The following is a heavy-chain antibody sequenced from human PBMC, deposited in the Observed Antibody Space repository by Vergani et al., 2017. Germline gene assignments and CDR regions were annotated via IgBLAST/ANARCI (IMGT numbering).Heavy chain of an antibody. CDR1: GFTLSNYD. J-gene: IGHJ4*02. CDR3: VKHFMGWGIDY. Sequence: QVQLVESGGGVVQRGGSLRLSCATSGFTLSNYDMQWIRQGPGKGLEFVALIQFDGSNQYYAGSVKGRFTLSRDFSKNTLYLQMNSLRTEDTATYYCVKHFMGWGIDYWGQGTQVSDSS. V-gene: IGHV3-30*02. D-gene: IGHD3-16*01. CDR2: IQFDGSNQ.